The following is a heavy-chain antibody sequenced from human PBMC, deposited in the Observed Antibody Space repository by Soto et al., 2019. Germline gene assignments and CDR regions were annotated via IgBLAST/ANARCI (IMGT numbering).Heavy chain of an antibody. D-gene: IGHD2-21*02. Sequence: SGATPGNPTQTLTQTCTFSGFSLSTSGVGVGWIRQPPGKALEWLALIYWDDDKRYSPSLKSRLTITKDTSKNQVVLTLTNMDPVDTATYYCAYRYCDGYCYSNWFDPWGQGTLVTVSS. V-gene: IGHV2-5*02. CDR2: IYWDDDK. CDR1: GFSLSTSGVG. CDR3: AYRYCDGYCYSNWFDP. J-gene: IGHJ5*02.